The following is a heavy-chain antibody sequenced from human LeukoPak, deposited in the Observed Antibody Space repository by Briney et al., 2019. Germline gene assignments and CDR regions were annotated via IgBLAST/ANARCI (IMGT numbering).Heavy chain of an antibody. Sequence: VASVKVSCKASGYTFTGYYMHWVRQAPGQGLEWMGRINPNSGGTNYAQKFQGRVTMTRDTSISTAYMELSRLRSDDTAVYYCARGGAAAQGIQDYWGQGTLVTVSS. CDR1: GYTFTGYY. J-gene: IGHJ4*02. CDR3: ARGGAAAQGIQDY. V-gene: IGHV1-2*06. D-gene: IGHD6-13*01. CDR2: INPNSGGT.